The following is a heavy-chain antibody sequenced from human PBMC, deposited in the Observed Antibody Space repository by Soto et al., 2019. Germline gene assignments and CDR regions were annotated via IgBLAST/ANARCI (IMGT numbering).Heavy chain of an antibody. V-gene: IGHV1-3*01. CDR2: INAGNGNT. CDR3: ARGGHIAVVTDSFDS. D-gene: IGHD2-21*02. CDR1: GYTFSNYG. J-gene: IGHJ4*02. Sequence: ASVKVSCKASGYTFSNYGIHWVRQAPGQRLEWMGLINAGNGNTKYSQKFQGRVTMTMDSSTSTVFMELTSLRSADTAVYYCARGGHIAVVTDSFDSWGQGTLVTVSS.